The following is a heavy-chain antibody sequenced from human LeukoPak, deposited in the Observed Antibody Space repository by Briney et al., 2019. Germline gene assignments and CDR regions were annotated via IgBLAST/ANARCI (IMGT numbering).Heavy chain of an antibody. CDR3: ARDPPLFYFDY. D-gene: IGHD3-10*01. CDR2: IRNDGSII. CDR1: GFTFSSYG. Sequence: PGGSLRLSCAASGFTFSSYGMHWIRQAPGKGLEWVAFIRNDGSIIYNADSVKGRFTISRDNSKNTLYLQMNSLRADDTAVYYCARDPPLFYFDYWAREPLVTVSS. V-gene: IGHV3-30*02. J-gene: IGHJ4*02.